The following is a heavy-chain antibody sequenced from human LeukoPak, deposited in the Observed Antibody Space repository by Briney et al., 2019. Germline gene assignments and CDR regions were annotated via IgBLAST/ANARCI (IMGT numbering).Heavy chain of an antibody. D-gene: IGHD2-15*01. CDR1: GGSISNYY. Sequence: SETLSLTCIVSGGSISNYYWSWIRQPPGKGLEWIGYIYTSGSTNYNPSLKSRVTISVDTSKNQFSLKLSSVTAADTAVYYCARHVDRYCSGGSCYSGWFDPWGQGTLVTVSS. J-gene: IGHJ5*02. CDR2: IYTSGST. V-gene: IGHV4-4*09. CDR3: ARHVDRYCSGGSCYSGWFDP.